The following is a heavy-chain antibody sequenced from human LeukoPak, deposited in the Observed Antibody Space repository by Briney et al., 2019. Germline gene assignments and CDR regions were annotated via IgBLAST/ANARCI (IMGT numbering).Heavy chain of an antibody. CDR2: ISYDGSNK. J-gene: IGHJ4*02. V-gene: IGHV3-30*09. CDR3: ARGHVTAMVTEEDY. Sequence: PGRSLRLSCAASGFTFSSYAMHWVRQAPGKGLEWVAVISYDGSNKYYADSVKGRFAISRDNSKNTLYLQMNSLRAEDTAVYYCARGHVTAMVTEEDYWGQGTLVTVSS. D-gene: IGHD5-18*01. CDR1: GFTFSSYA.